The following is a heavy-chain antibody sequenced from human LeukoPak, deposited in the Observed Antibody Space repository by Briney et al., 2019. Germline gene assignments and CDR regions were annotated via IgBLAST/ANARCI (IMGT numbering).Heavy chain of an antibody. J-gene: IGHJ6*03. CDR3: ARDLRGSSWYNYYYYMDV. CDR2: ISSNGGST. Sequence: GGSLRLSXAASGFTFSSYAMHWVGQAPGEGLEYVSAISSNGGSTYYANSVKGRFTISRDNSKNTLYLQMGSLRAEDMAVYYCARDLRGSSWYNYYYYMDVWGKGTTVTVSS. CDR1: GFTFSSYA. V-gene: IGHV3-64*01. D-gene: IGHD6-13*01.